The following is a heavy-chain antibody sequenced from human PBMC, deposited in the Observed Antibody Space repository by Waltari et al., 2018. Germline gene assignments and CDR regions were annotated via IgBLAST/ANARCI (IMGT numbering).Heavy chain of an antibody. V-gene: IGHV3-33*06. CDR1: GLSSSSYG. CDR2: IWFDGGQT. D-gene: IGHD3-10*01. CDR3: AKDAFGNTYVDH. J-gene: IGHJ4*02. Sequence: QAQLVASGGGVVQPGMSLRLSCTGTGLSSSSYGMHWVRQAPGKGLEWVALIWFDGGQTYYADSVRGRFTISRDNSKNTLYLDMNSLKLNDTAIYYCAKDAFGNTYVDHWGQGTLVTVAS.